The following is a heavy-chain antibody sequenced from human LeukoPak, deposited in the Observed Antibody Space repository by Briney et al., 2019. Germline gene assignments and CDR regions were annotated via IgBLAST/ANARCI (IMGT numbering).Heavy chain of an antibody. J-gene: IGHJ4*02. CDR1: GFTFSSYG. Sequence: PGGSLRLSCAASGFTFSSYGMHWVRQAPGKGLEWVAVISYDGSNKYYADSVKGRFTISRDNSKNTLYLQMNSLRAEDTAVYYCAKGSLGGAAMVTDYWGQGTLVTVSS. V-gene: IGHV3-30*18. D-gene: IGHD5-18*01. CDR3: AKGSLGGAAMVTDY. CDR2: ISYDGSNK.